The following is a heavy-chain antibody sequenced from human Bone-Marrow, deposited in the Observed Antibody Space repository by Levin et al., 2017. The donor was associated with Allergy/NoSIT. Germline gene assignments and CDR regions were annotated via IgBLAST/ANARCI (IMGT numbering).Heavy chain of an antibody. V-gene: IGHV1-8*01. Sequence: ASVKVSCKASGYTFTSYDINWVRQATGQGLEWMGWMNPNSGNTGYAQKFQGRVTMTRNTSISTAYMELSSLRSEDTAVYYCARFAREDIVVVPAAILYYGMDVWGQGTTVTVSS. CDR2: MNPNSGNT. J-gene: IGHJ6*02. CDR3: ARFAREDIVVVPAAILYYGMDV. D-gene: IGHD2-2*01. CDR1: GYTFTSYD.